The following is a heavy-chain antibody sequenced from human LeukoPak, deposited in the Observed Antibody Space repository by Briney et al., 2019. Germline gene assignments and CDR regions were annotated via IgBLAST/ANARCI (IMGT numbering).Heavy chain of an antibody. V-gene: IGHV3-23*01. CDR1: GFTFSSYA. Sequence: GGSLRLSCAASGFTFSSYAMSWVRQAPGKGLEWVSVISGSGGSTYYADSVKGRFTISRDNSKNTLHLQMHSLRAEDTAVYYCARDFGASSWHNWFDPWGQGTLVTVSS. D-gene: IGHD6-13*01. CDR2: ISGSGGST. J-gene: IGHJ5*02. CDR3: ARDFGASSWHNWFDP.